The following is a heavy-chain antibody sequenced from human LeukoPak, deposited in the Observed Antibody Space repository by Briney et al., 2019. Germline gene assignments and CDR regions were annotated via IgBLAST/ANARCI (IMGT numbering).Heavy chain of an antibody. CDR2: IYTSGST. D-gene: IGHD2-2*01. CDR1: GGFISSGSYY. Sequence: SSETLSLTCTVSGGFISSGSYYWSWIRQPAGKGLEWIGRIYTSGSTNYNPSLKSRVTISVDTSKNQFSLKLSSVTAADTAVYYCAREGCSSTSCYYYYYYMDVWGKGTTVTVSS. J-gene: IGHJ6*03. CDR3: AREGCSSTSCYYYYYYMDV. V-gene: IGHV4-61*02.